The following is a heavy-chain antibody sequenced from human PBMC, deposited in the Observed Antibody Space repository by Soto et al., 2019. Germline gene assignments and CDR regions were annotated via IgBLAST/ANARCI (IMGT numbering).Heavy chain of an antibody. V-gene: IGHV3-21*01. CDR2: ISRTSNYI. CDR1: GFTCRGYS. J-gene: IGHJ4*01. CDR3: ASGFCGVVSSVVCGY. D-gene: IGHD3-3*01. Sequence: PGGSLRLSCAASGFTCRGYSMNWVRQAPGKGLEWVSSISRTSNYIHYADSVKGRFIISRDNAPNTLYLQLGSLRAEDTAMYYCASGFCGVVSSVVCGYWGQGTLVTVSS.